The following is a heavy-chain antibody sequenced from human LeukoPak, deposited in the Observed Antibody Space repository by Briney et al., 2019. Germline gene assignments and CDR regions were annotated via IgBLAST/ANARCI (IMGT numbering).Heavy chain of an antibody. D-gene: IGHD6-13*01. V-gene: IGHV4-39*07. CDR1: GGSISSYY. CDR3: ARGMSIAAAGNYWYFDL. CDR2: VHDSGGT. Sequence: SETLSLTCTVSGGSISSYYWGWIRQPPGKGLEWVGSVHDSGGTYYNPSLKSRVTVSVDTSRNQLSLRLSSVTAADTAVYYCARGMSIAAAGNYWYFDLWGRGTLVTVSS. J-gene: IGHJ2*01.